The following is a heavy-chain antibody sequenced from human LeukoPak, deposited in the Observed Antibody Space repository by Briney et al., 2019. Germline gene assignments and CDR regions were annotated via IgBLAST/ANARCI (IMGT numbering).Heavy chain of an antibody. CDR2: IYYSGST. V-gene: IGHV4-59*01. CDR1: GGSISSYY. J-gene: IGHJ4*02. CDR3: ASYSSSWYRGYYFDY. Sequence: SETLSLTCTVYGGSISSYYWSWIRQPPGKGLEWIGYIYYSGSTNYNPSLKSRVTISVDTSKNQFSLKLSSVTAADTAVYYCASYSSSWYRGYYFDYWGQGTLVTVSS. D-gene: IGHD6-13*01.